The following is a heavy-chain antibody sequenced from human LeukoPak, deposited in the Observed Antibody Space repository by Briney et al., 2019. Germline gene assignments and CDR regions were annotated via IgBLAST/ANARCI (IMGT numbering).Heavy chain of an antibody. Sequence: SETLSLTCTVSGYSISSGYFWGWIRQPPGKGLEWIGSIYYSGSTYYNPSLKSRVTISVDTSKNQFSLKLSSVTAADTAVYYCANLLRWEPYWGQGTLVTVSS. CDR3: ANLLRWEPY. CDR2: IYYSGST. D-gene: IGHD4-23*01. V-gene: IGHV4-38-2*02. CDR1: GYSISSGYF. J-gene: IGHJ4*02.